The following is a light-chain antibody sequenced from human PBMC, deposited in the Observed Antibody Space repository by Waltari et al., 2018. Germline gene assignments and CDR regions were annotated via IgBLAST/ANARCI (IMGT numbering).Light chain of an antibody. CDR2: RAS. CDR1: QNVTTY. CDR3: QQFYSIPPT. V-gene: IGKV3-15*01. Sequence: EIVMTQSPATLSVSPGERATLSCRASQNVTTYLAWYQQKPGQAPRLLIHRASIRATDIPGRFSGSGSGTEFTLTISGLQAEDVAVYYCQQFYSIPPTFGQGTKVEIK. J-gene: IGKJ1*01.